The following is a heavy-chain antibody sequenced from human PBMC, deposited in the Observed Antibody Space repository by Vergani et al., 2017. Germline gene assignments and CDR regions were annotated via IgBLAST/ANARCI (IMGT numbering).Heavy chain of an antibody. J-gene: IGHJ5*02. V-gene: IGHV5-51*01. Sequence: EVQLVQSGAEVKKPGESLKISCKGSGYSFTSYWIGWVRQMPGKGLEWMGIIYPGDSDTRYSPSFQGQVTISADKSISTAYLQWSSLKASDTAMYYCARLGGVYHSSSSDGGFDPWGQGTLVTVSS. CDR1: GYSFTSYW. CDR2: IYPGDSDT. D-gene: IGHD3-16*01. CDR3: ARLGGVYHSSSSDGGFDP.